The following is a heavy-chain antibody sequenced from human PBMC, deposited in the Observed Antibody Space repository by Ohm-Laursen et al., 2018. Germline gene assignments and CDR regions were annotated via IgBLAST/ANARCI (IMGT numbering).Heavy chain of an antibody. D-gene: IGHD1-26*01. Sequence: SETLSLTCAVSGGSLRHYYWTWVRQPPGKGLEWIGFVYYNGDASYSPSLTGRVSFSVDLAKNQISLELRSLTAADTAVYYCAKGGGTSWLDNWGVGTPVIV. V-gene: IGHV4-59*01. CDR1: GGSLRHYY. CDR2: VYYNGDA. J-gene: IGHJ5*02. CDR3: AKGGGTSWLDN.